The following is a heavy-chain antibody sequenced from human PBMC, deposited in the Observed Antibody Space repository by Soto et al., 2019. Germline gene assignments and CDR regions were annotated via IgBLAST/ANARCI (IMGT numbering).Heavy chain of an antibody. Sequence: EVQLVESGGGLVQPGGSLRLSCAASGFTFSSYSMNWVRQAPGKGLEWVSYISSSSSTIYYADSVKGRFTISRDNAKNSLYLQMNSLRDEDTAVYYCARDAGIVGATRTPTNFDYWGQGTLVTVSS. V-gene: IGHV3-48*02. CDR3: ARDAGIVGATRTPTNFDY. D-gene: IGHD1-26*01. CDR2: ISSSSSTI. J-gene: IGHJ4*02. CDR1: GFTFSSYS.